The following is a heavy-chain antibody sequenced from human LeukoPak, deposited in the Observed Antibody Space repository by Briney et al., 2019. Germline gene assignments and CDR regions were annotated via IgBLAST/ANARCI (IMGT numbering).Heavy chain of an antibody. J-gene: IGHJ4*02. Sequence: GGSLRLSCAASGFTFSSYSMNWVRQAPGKGLEWVSSISSSSSYIYYADSVKGRFTISRDNAKNSLYPQMNSLRAEDTAVYYCARVAFAYYFDYWGQGTLVTVSS. V-gene: IGHV3-21*01. CDR3: ARVAFAYYFDY. CDR2: ISSSSSYI. D-gene: IGHD3-10*01. CDR1: GFTFSSYS.